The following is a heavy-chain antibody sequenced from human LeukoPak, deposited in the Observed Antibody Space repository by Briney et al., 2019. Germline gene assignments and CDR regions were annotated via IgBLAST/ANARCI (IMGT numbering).Heavy chain of an antibody. CDR3: ARDVAYYGSGSYYDNWFDP. D-gene: IGHD3-10*01. CDR2: INPNSGGT. CDR1: GYTFTGYY. V-gene: IGHV1-2*02. J-gene: IGHJ5*02. Sequence: ASVKVSCKASGYTFTGYYMHWVRQAPGQGLEWMGWINPNSGGTNYAQKFQGRVTMTRDASISTAYMELSRLRSGDTAVYYCARDVAYYGSGSYYDNWFDPWGQGTLVTVSS.